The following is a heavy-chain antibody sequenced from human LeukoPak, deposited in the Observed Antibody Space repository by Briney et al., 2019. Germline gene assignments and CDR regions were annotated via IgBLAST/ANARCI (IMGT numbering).Heavy chain of an antibody. CDR3: ARHPRCGSSTSCYLSSFDY. CDR1: GGSISSSSYY. CDR2: IYYSGST. J-gene: IGHJ4*02. Sequence: PSETLSLTSTVSGGSISSSSYYWGWIRQPPGKGLEWIGSIYYSGSTYYNPSLKSRVTISVDTSKNQFSLKLSSVTAADTAVYYCARHPRCGSSTSCYLSSFDYWGQGTLVTVSS. D-gene: IGHD2-2*01. V-gene: IGHV4-39*01.